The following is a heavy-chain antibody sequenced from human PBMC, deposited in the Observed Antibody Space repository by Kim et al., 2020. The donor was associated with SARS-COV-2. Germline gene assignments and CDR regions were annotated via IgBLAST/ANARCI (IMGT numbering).Heavy chain of an antibody. CDR3: ARDSYGDYGYYYYYYGMDV. J-gene: IGHJ6*02. Sequence: ASVKVSCKASGYTFTSYGISWVRQAPGQGLEWMGWISAYNGNTNYAQKLQGRVTMTTDTSTSTAYMELRSLRSDDTAVYYCARDSYGDYGYYYYYYGMDVWGQGTTVTVSS. CDR2: ISAYNGNT. D-gene: IGHD4-17*01. CDR1: GYTFTSYG. V-gene: IGHV1-18*04.